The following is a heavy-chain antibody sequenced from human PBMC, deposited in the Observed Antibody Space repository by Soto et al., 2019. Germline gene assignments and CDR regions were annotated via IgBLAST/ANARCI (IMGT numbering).Heavy chain of an antibody. Sequence: VGSLRLSCAASGFTFSSYAMSWVRQAPGKGLEWVSAISGSGGSTYYVDSVKGRFTISRDNSKNTLYLQMNSLRAEDTAVYYCAKGQVVTAAIPDNWFDPWGQGTLVTVSS. J-gene: IGHJ5*02. CDR2: ISGSGGST. V-gene: IGHV3-23*01. CDR3: AKGQVVTAAIPDNWFDP. CDR1: GFTFSSYA. D-gene: IGHD2-2*02.